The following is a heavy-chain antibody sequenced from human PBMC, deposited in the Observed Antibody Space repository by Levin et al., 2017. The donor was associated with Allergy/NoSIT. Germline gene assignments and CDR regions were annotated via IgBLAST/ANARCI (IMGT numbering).Heavy chain of an antibody. CDR3: ARDRGIAALGV. J-gene: IGHJ4*02. CDR1: GGSVSTDVYS. CDR2: ISYSGST. D-gene: IGHD6-13*01. V-gene: IGHV4-61*08. Sequence: NPSETLSLTCTVSGGSVSTDVYSWSWIRQSPGKELEWIGYISYSGSTKYNPSLKSRVTISVDTSKNKFSLKLSSVTAADTAVYYCARDRGIAALGVWGQGTLVTVSS.